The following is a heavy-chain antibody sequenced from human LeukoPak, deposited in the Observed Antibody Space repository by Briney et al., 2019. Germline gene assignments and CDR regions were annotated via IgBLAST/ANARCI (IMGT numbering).Heavy chain of an antibody. Sequence: GGSLRLSCVASGFTFSTSGMHWVRQSPGKGLDWVAFIRNDGNKYNYAESVKGRFTISRDKSKKKLYLQMNSLRADDTAVYYCAKGDCSSTNCYPDYWGQGILVTVSS. CDR1: GFTFSTSG. D-gene: IGHD2-2*01. CDR2: IRNDGNKY. CDR3: AKGDCSSTNCYPDY. V-gene: IGHV3-30*02. J-gene: IGHJ4*02.